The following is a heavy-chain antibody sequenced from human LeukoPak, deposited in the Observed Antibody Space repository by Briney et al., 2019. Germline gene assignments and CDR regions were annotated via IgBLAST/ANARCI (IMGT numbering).Heavy chain of an antibody. CDR1: GFSFNEYA. V-gene: IGHV3-33*08. CDR2: IWRDGSNK. D-gene: IGHD1-26*01. Sequence: PGGSLRLSCAAAGFSFNEYAMHWVRQAPGKGLEWVAVIWRDGSNKYYADSVKGRFTVSRDNPKNTLNLQMDSLRVEDTAVYYRARPGSGRKFFDPLDYWGQGTLVTVSS. CDR3: ARPGSGRKFFDPLDY. J-gene: IGHJ4*02.